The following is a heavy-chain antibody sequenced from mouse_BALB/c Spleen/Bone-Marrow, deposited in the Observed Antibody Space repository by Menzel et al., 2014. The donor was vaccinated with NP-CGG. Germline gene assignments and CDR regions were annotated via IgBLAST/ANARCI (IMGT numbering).Heavy chain of an antibody. Sequence: VKLQESGAELGMPGASVKMSCKASGYTFTDNWIYWVKQRPGQGLEWIGAIDTSDSYTNYNQKFMGKASLTVDASSSTAYVQVSSLTSDDSAVYYCARGGHEFSLDYWGQGTSVTVSS. CDR2: IDTSDSYT. D-gene: IGHD3-3*01. CDR1: GYTFTDNW. CDR3: ARGGHEFSLDY. J-gene: IGHJ4*01. V-gene: IGHV1-69*01.